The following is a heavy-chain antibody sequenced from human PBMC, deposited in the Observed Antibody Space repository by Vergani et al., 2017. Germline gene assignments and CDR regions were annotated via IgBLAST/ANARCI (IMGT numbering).Heavy chain of an antibody. Sequence: EVQLLESGGGLVQPGGSLRLSCAASGFTFSTYAMTWVRQAPGKGLEWVSTISSDGGSTYYADSVKGRFTISRDNSKNTLSLQMNSLTAEDTAVFYCARXTCSGGSCYRGFEYWGQGSLITVSS. D-gene: IGHD2-15*01. CDR3: ARXTCSGGSCYRGFEY. CDR1: GFTFSTYA. CDR2: ISSDGGST. J-gene: IGHJ4*02. V-gene: IGHV3-23*01.